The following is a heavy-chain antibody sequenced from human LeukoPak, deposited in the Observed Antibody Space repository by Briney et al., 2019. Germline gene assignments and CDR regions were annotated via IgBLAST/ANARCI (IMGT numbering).Heavy chain of an antibody. Sequence: PGGSLRLSCAASGFTFSSYEMNWVRQAPGKGLEWVSYISSSGSTIYYADSVKGRFTISRDNAKNSLYLQMNSLRAEDTAVYYCARALWHSSSWTLGYWGQGTLVTVSS. CDR3: ARALWHSSSWTLGY. D-gene: IGHD6-13*01. CDR2: ISSSGSTI. J-gene: IGHJ4*02. V-gene: IGHV3-48*03. CDR1: GFTFSSYE.